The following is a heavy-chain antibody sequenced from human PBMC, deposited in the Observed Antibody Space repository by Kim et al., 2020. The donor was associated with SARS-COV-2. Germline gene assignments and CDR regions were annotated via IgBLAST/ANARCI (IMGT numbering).Heavy chain of an antibody. J-gene: IGHJ4*02. CDR3: ARGYYDFWSGYYGFYFDY. V-gene: IGHV1-2*06. Sequence: ASVKVSCKASGYTFTGYYMHWVRQAPGQGLEWMGRINPNSGGTNYAQKFQGRVTMTRDTSISTAYMELSRLRSDDTAVYYCARGYYDFWSGYYGFYFDYWGQGTLVTVSS. D-gene: IGHD3-3*01. CDR1: GYTFTGYY. CDR2: INPNSGGT.